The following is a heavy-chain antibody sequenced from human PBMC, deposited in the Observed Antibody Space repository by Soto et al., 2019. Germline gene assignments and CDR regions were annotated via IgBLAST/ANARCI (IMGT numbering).Heavy chain of an antibody. CDR3: TKYRACSSTSCYVKGTDY. V-gene: IGHV3-23*01. CDR1: GFTFSSYA. D-gene: IGHD2-2*01. Sequence: GGSLRLSCAASGFTFSSYAMSWVRQAPGKGLEWVSAISGSGGSTYYADSVKGRFTISRDNSKNTLYLQMNSLRAEDTAVYYCTKYRACSSTSCYVKGTDYWGQGTLVTVSS. J-gene: IGHJ4*02. CDR2: ISGSGGST.